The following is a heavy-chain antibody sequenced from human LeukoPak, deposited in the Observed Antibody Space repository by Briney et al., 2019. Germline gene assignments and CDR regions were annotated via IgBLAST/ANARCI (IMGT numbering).Heavy chain of an antibody. J-gene: IGHJ5*02. D-gene: IGHD3-3*01. CDR1: GFTFSSYE. CDR3: ARDGGADYYDFWSGYWSNWFDP. V-gene: IGHV3-48*03. CDR2: ISSSGSTI. Sequence: PGGSLRLSCAASGFTFSSYETHWVRQAPGKGLEWVSYISSSGSTIYYADSVKGRFTISRDNAKNTLYLQMNSLRAEDTAVYYCARDGGADYYDFWSGYWSNWFDPWGQGTLATVSS.